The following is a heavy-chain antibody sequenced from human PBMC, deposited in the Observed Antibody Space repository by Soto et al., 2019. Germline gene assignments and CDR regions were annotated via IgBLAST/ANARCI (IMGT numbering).Heavy chain of an antibody. Sequence: EVQLLESGGGLVKPGGSLRLSCEASGFTFSRYGMSWVRQAPGRGLQWVAGISVSGDNTSYADSARGRFTIYRDNSKNTLYLQMNSLRAEDTALYYCAKDAKIRTKVWFPAGYGMDVWGQGTTVTVFS. CDR3: AKDAKIRTKVWFPAGYGMDV. J-gene: IGHJ6*02. D-gene: IGHD3-10*01. CDR2: ISVSGDNT. CDR1: GFTFSRYG. V-gene: IGHV3-23*01.